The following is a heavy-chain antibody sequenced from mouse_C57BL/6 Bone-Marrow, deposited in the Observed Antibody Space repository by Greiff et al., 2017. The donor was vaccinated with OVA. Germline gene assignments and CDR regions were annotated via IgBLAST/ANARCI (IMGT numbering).Heavy chain of an antibody. Sequence: VQLQQSGAELAKPGASVKLSCKASGYTFTSYWMYWVQQRPGQGLEWIGYINPSSGYTNYKQKAKDKVTLTADKSTSTAYMQLSSLKYEDSAVYDCARCDYLGDWYFDVWGTGTTVTVSS. J-gene: IGHJ1*03. V-gene: IGHV1-7*01. CDR3: ARCDYLGDWYFDV. D-gene: IGHD5-5*01. CDR1: GYTFTSYW. CDR2: INPSSGYT.